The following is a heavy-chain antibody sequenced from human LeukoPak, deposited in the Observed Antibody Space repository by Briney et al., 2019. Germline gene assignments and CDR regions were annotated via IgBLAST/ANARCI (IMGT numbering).Heavy chain of an antibody. CDR2: IIPIFGTA. CDR3: ARERDCSSTSCYDP. V-gene: IGHV1-69*05. D-gene: IGHD2-2*01. CDR1: GGTFSSYA. Sequence: ASVKVSFKASGGTFSSYAISWVRQAPGQGLEWMGRIIPIFGTANYAQKFQGRVTITTDESTSTAYMELSSLRSEDTAVYYCARERDCSSTSCYDPWGQGTLITVSS. J-gene: IGHJ5*02.